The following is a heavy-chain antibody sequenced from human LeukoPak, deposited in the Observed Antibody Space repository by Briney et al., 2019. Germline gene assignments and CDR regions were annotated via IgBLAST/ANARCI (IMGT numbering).Heavy chain of an antibody. V-gene: IGHV3-21*01. CDR1: GFTFSSYS. D-gene: IGHD6-6*01. Sequence: GGSLRLSCAASGFTFSSYSLNWVRQAPGKGLEWVSFISSGSSYIYYADSVKGRFTISRDDPRKSLYLQVNSLRADDTAVYYCARGEWSSSPFDYWGQGTLVTVSS. J-gene: IGHJ4*02. CDR2: ISSGSSYI. CDR3: ARGEWSSSPFDY.